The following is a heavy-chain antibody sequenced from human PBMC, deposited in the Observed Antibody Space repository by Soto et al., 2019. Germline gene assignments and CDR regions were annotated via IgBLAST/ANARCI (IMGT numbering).Heavy chain of an antibody. Sequence: HPGGSLRLSCAASGFTVSSNYMSWVRQAPGKGLEWVSVIYSGGSTYYADSVKGRFTISRDNSKNTLYLQMNSLRAEDTAVYYCARVWGYYDFWSGYDEAFDIWGQGTMVTVSS. CDR3: ARVWGYYDFWSGYDEAFDI. D-gene: IGHD3-3*01. CDR1: GFTVSSNY. V-gene: IGHV3-66*01. J-gene: IGHJ3*02. CDR2: IYSGGST.